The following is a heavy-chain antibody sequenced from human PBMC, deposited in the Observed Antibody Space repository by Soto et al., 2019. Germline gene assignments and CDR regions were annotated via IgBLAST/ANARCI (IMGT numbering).Heavy chain of an antibody. V-gene: IGHV3-7*03. CDR1: GFTFSSYW. Sequence: ESGGGLVQPGGSLRLSCAASGFTFSSYWMSWVRQAPGKGLEWVANIKQDGSEKYYVDSVKGRFTISRDNAKNSLYLQMNSLRAEDTAVYYCARDEDYSNFYYYYGMDVWGQGTTVTVSS. CDR2: IKQDGSEK. D-gene: IGHD4-4*01. CDR3: ARDEDYSNFYYYYGMDV. J-gene: IGHJ6*02.